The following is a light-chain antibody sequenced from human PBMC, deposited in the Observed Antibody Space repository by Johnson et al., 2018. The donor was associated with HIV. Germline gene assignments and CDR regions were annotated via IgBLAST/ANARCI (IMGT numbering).Light chain of an antibody. J-gene: IGLJ1*01. CDR3: GTWDSSLSAGI. Sequence: QSVLTQPPSVSAAPGQKVTISCSGTSSNIGNNYISWYQQLPGTAPKLLIYENNKRPSGIPDRFSGSKSGTSATLVITGLQTGDEADYYCGTWDSSLSAGIFGPGTKVTVL. CDR1: SSNIGNNY. V-gene: IGLV1-51*02. CDR2: ENN.